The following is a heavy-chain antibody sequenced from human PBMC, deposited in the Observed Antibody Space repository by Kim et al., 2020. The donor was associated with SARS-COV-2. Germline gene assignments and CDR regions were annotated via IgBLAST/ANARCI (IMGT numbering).Heavy chain of an antibody. Sequence: TNYNTPLKSRVTISVDTSKNQFALKLSSVTAADTAVYYCARHRRAGAVDIWGQGTWSPSLQ. V-gene: IGHV4-59*08. J-gene: IGHJ3*02. CDR3: ARHRRAGAVDI. CDR2: T.